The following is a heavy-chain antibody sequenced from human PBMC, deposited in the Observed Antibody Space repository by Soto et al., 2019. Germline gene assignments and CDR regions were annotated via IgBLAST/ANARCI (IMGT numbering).Heavy chain of an antibody. D-gene: IGHD3-3*01. V-gene: IGHV3-23*01. Sequence: EVQLLESGGGLVQPGGSPRLSCAASGFTFRGYAMSWVRQAPGKGLEWVSGISDSGESTFYADSLKARFTISRDNSKNTLYLQMNSLRAEDTAVYYCAKDGNDFWSGYHPLNWFDPWGQGTLVTVSS. CDR1: GFTFRGYA. CDR3: AKDGNDFWSGYHPLNWFDP. CDR2: ISDSGEST. J-gene: IGHJ5*02.